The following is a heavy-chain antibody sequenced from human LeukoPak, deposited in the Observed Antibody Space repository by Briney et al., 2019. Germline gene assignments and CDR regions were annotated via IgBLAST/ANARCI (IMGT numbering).Heavy chain of an antibody. J-gene: IGHJ4*02. Sequence: PSETLSLTCTVSGDSISSGSFYWSWIRQSAEKGLEWIGRIYTSGGTDYSPSLKSRVTISIDTSKNQFSLKLSSVTAADTAVYYCARNPNDFWSGYYDYSGQGTLVTVSS. D-gene: IGHD3-3*01. V-gene: IGHV4-61*02. CDR2: IYTSGGT. CDR1: GDSISSGSFY. CDR3: ARNPNDFWSGYYDY.